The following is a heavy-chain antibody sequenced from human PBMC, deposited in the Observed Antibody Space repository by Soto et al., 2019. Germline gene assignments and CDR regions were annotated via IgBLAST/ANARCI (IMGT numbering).Heavy chain of an antibody. CDR2: IKEDGSEK. V-gene: IGHV3-7*03. CDR3: ARYRSLDT. D-gene: IGHD3-16*02. J-gene: IGHJ5*02. Sequence: PGGSLRLSCADSGFILRNYWMSWVRQAPGMGLQWVASIKEDGSEKYYVDPVKGRFTISRENDKNSLYLQMNSLRAEDTAVYYCARYRSLDTWGQGILVTVSS. CDR1: GFILRNYW.